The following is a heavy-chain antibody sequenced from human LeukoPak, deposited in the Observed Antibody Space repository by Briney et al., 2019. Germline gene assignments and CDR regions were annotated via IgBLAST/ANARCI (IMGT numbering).Heavy chain of an antibody. V-gene: IGHV3-74*03. CDR2: INSDGSSI. CDR1: GFSFSSFW. J-gene: IGHJ4*02. CDR3: GKGLYHDYSGIGDY. Sequence: GGSLRLSCVASGFSFSSFWMHWVRQAPGKGLVWVSRINSDGSSITYADSVKGRFTMSRDNSKNTLYLQVNSLRAEDTAVYYCGKGLYHDYSGIGDYWGQGTLVTVSS. D-gene: IGHD3-22*01.